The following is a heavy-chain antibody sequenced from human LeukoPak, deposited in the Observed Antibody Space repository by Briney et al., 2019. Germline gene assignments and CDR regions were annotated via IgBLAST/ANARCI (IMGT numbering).Heavy chain of an antibody. CDR3: AKAAFSRTSYFDY. Sequence: GGSLRLSCAASGFTFSTYTMSWVRQAPGKGLEWVSAISGSGGNAYYADSVKGRLTIPRHNSKNTLYLQMDSLRADDTAVYYCAKAAFSRTSYFDYWGQGTLVTASS. D-gene: IGHD3-3*02. J-gene: IGHJ4*02. CDR1: GFTFSTYT. V-gene: IGHV3-23*01. CDR2: ISGSGGNA.